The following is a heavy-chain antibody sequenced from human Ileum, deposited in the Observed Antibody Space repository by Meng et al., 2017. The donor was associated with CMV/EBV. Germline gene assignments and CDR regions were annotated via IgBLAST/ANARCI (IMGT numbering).Heavy chain of an antibody. V-gene: IGHV3-21*01. J-gene: IGHJ5*02. CDR2: ISSSSSYI. D-gene: IGHD3-10*01. CDR1: GLTLSSYS. Sequence: SGLTLSSYSMNWVRQAPGKGLEWVSSISSSSSYIYYADSVKGRFTISRDNAKNSLYLQMNSLRAEDTAVYYCASANSGSYNNWFDPWGQGTLVTVSS. CDR3: ASANSGSYNNWFDP.